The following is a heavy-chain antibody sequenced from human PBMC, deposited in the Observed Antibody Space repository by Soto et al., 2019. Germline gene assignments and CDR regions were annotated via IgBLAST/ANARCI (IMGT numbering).Heavy chain of an antibody. J-gene: IGHJ6*02. D-gene: IGHD3-3*01. CDR1: GFTFSSYA. Sequence: HPGGSLRLSCAASGFTFSSYAMHWVRQAPGKGLEWVAVISYDGSNKYYADSVKGRFTISRDNSKNTLYLQMNSLRAEDTAVYYCAAEYDFWSGYSPYGMDVWGQGTTVTVSS. CDR2: ISYDGSNK. V-gene: IGHV3-30-3*01. CDR3: AAEYDFWSGYSPYGMDV.